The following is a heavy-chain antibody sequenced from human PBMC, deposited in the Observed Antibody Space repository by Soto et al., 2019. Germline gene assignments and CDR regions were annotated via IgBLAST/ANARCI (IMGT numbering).Heavy chain of an antibody. CDR3: ATPLSLGELSSIGYYYYGLEV. V-gene: IGHV1-69*13. J-gene: IGHJ6*02. Sequence: GASVKVSCKASGGTFSSYAISWVRQAPGQGLEWMGGLIPIFGTANYAQKFQGRVTITADESTSTAYMDLSSLRSDDTAVYYCATPLSLGELSSIGYYYYGLEVWGQGTTVTVSS. CDR1: GGTFSSYA. CDR2: LIPIFGTA. D-gene: IGHD3-16*02.